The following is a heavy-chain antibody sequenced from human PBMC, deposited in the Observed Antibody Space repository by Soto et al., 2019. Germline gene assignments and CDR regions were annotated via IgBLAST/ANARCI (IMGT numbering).Heavy chain of an antibody. Sequence: SETLSLTCTVSGGSISSYYWSWIRQSPDKGLEWIGHIYDGGTTYSSPSLKGRVTISADTSETQFSLKLNSVSAADTAVYYCARGPSGDKVDYWGQGIQVTGSS. CDR2: IYDGGTT. D-gene: IGHD7-27*01. CDR3: ARGPSGDKVDY. CDR1: GGSISSYY. V-gene: IGHV4-4*09. J-gene: IGHJ4*02.